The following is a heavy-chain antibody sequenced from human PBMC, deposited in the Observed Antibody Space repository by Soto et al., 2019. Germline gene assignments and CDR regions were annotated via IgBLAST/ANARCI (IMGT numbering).Heavy chain of an antibody. CDR1: ECVFRSGS. V-gene: IGHV3-21*01. D-gene: IGHD3-16*02. CDR3: ARDDYIWGSYRPHFDY. CDR2: ISSSSSYI. Sequence: GGSVRLSVASCECVFRSGSRNWVRQAPGKGLEWVSSISSSSSYIYYADSVKGRFTISRDNAKNSLYLQMNSLRAEDTAVYYCARDDYIWGSYRPHFDYWGQGTLVTVSS. J-gene: IGHJ4*02.